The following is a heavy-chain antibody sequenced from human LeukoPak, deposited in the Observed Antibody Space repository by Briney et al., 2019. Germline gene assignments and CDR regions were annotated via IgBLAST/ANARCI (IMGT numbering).Heavy chain of an antibody. CDR1: GFTFSSYS. V-gene: IGHV3-48*01. CDR3: ARGGPRYCSSTSCSYYYYGMDV. CDR2: ISSSSSTI. D-gene: IGHD2-2*01. Sequence: GGSLRLSCAASGFTFSSYSTNWVRQAPGKGLEWVSYISSSSSTIYYADSVKGRFTISRDNAKNSLYLQMNSLRAEDTAVYYCARGGPRYCSSTSCSYYYYGMDVWGQGTAVTVSS. J-gene: IGHJ6*02.